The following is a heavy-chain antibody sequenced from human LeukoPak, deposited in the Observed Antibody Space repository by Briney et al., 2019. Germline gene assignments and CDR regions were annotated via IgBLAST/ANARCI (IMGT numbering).Heavy chain of an antibody. J-gene: IGHJ4*02. V-gene: IGHV1-2*02. Sequence: GASVEVSCKASGYTFTGYYMHWVRQAPGQSLEWMGWVTPNTGGTNYAQKFQGRVTMTRDTSISTAYMELSRLTSDDTAVYYCARDQIASPNWELDYWGQGTLVTVSS. CDR3: ARDQIASPNWELDY. CDR2: VTPNTGGT. CDR1: GYTFTGYY. D-gene: IGHD1-1*01.